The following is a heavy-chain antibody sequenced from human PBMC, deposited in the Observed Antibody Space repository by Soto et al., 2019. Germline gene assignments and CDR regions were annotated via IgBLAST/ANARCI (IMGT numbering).Heavy chain of an antibody. Sequence: SETLSLTCTVSGGSISSYYWSWIRQPPGKGLEWIGYIYYSGSTNYNPSLKSRVTISVDTSKNQFSLKLSSVTAADTAVYYCARDSLGIGGSRWYGGYYYGTDVWGQGTTVTVSS. CDR2: IYYSGST. CDR3: ARDSLGIGGSRWYGGYYYGTDV. V-gene: IGHV4-59*01. D-gene: IGHD6-13*01. CDR1: GGSISSYY. J-gene: IGHJ6*02.